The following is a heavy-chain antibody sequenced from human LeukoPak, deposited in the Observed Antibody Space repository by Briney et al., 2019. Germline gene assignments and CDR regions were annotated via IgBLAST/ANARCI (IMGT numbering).Heavy chain of an antibody. J-gene: IGHJ6*03. D-gene: IGHD2-2*02. CDR3: ARGPVGYCSSTSCYIRFYYYYMDV. Sequence: SETLSLTCAVYGGSFSGYYWSWIRQPPGKGLEWIGEINHSGSTNYNPSLKRRVTISVDTSKNQFSLKLSSVTAADTAVYYCARGPVGYCSSTSCYIRFYYYYMDVWGKGTTVTVSS. V-gene: IGHV4-34*01. CDR2: INHSGST. CDR1: GGSFSGYY.